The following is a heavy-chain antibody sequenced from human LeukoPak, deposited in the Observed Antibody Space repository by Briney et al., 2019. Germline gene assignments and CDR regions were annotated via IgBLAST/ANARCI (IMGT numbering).Heavy chain of an antibody. D-gene: IGHD6-6*01. Sequence: ASVKVSCKASGYTSTSYYMHWVRQAPGQGLEWMGIINPSGGSTSNAQKFQGRVTMTRDTSTSTVYMELNSLRSEDTAVYYCARGRSIAARPGYFQHWGQGTLVTVSS. J-gene: IGHJ1*01. V-gene: IGHV1-46*01. CDR1: GYTSTSYY. CDR2: INPSGGST. CDR3: ARGRSIAARPGYFQH.